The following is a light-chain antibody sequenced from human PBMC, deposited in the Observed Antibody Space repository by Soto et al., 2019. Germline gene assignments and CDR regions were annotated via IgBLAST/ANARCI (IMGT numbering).Light chain of an antibody. Sequence: ENVLTQSPATLSLSPGERATLSCRASQSVSTYLAWYQQRPGQAPRLLIYHASNRATGIPAGFSGSGSGTDFTLTISSLEPEDFAVYYCQQRTNWRYTFGQGTKLEIK. CDR1: QSVSTY. CDR2: HAS. J-gene: IGKJ2*01. CDR3: QQRTNWRYT. V-gene: IGKV3-11*01.